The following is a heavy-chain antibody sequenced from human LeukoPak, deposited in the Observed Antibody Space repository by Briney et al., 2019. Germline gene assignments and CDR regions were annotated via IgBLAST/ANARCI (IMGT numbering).Heavy chain of an antibody. V-gene: IGHV1-3*01. CDR1: GYTFTSYA. CDR3: ARVPNSYGLVVDY. J-gene: IGHJ4*02. D-gene: IGHD5-18*01. Sequence: ASVKVSCKASGYTFTSYAMHWVRQAPGQRLEWMGWINAGNGNTKYSQKFQGRVTITRDTSASTAYMELRSLRSDDTAVYYCARVPNSYGLVVDYWGQGTLVTVSS. CDR2: INAGNGNT.